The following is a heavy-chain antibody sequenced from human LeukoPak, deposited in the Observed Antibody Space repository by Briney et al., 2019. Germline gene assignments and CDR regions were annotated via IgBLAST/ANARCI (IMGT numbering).Heavy chain of an antibody. V-gene: IGHV3-9*01. CDR1: GFTFDDYA. CDR2: ISWNSGSI. CDR3: AKDDGDRRFDY. J-gene: IGHJ4*02. Sequence: GGSLRLSCAASGFTFDDYAMHWVRQAPGKGLEWVSGISWNSGSIGYADSVKGRFTISRDNAKNSLYLQMSSLRAEDTALYYCAKDDGDRRFDYWGQGTLVTVSS. D-gene: IGHD4-17*01.